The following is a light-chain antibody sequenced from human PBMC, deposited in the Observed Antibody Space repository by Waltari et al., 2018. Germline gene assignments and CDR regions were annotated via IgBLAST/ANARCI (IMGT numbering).Light chain of an antibody. J-gene: IGKJ2*01. V-gene: IGKV3-15*01. CDR1: QTVNTN. CDR3: QQYNYWPGT. Sequence: MAMTQSPATLSVSPGESATLSCRASQTVNTNLAWYLQKPGQAPRLLIYAASKRATGIPARFSGGGSGTEFTLTISGLQSEDSAVYYCQQYNYWPGTFGQGTTLDIK. CDR2: AAS.